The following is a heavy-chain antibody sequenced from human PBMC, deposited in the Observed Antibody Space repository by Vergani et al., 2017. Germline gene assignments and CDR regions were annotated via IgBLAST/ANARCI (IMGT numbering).Heavy chain of an antibody. D-gene: IGHD1-14*01. V-gene: IGHV5-51*01. CDR1: GYSFTSYW. CDR3: ARRPLDSMTTFDC. CDR2: IYPGDSDT. Sequence: VQLVQSGAEVKKPGASVKISCKGSGYSFTSYWIGWGLKMPGKGLEWMGIIYPGDSDTRYSPSFQGQGTSSADKSINNAYLQWISLKASDTALYYCARRPLDSMTTFDCWGQGTLVTVSS. J-gene: IGHJ4*02.